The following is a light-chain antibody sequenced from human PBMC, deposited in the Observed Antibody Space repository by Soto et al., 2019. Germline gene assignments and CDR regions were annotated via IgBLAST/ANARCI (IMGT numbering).Light chain of an antibody. V-gene: IGKV1-9*01. CDR3: QQVHAWPLT. CDR2: VAS. J-gene: IGKJ4*01. Sequence: IPLTQSPSSLSASVGDSVTITCRASQGINSHLAWYQQKAGKAPKLLIYVASTLQSGVPSRFSGSGSGTDFTLTITSLQPDDFAAYYCQQVHAWPLTFGGGTKVEI. CDR1: QGINSH.